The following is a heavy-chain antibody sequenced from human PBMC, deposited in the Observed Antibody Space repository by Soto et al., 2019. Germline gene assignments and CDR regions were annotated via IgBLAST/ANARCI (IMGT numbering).Heavy chain of an antibody. J-gene: IGHJ3*02. CDR1: GYTFTSYA. CDR3: ARGRQWLGRSI. Sequence: QVQLVQSGAEVKKPGASVKVSCKASGYTFTSYAMHWVRQAPGQRLERMGWINAGNGNTKYSQKFQGRVTITRDTSASTAYMELSSLRSEDTAVYYYARGRQWLGRSIWGQGTMVTVSP. CDR2: INAGNGNT. D-gene: IGHD6-19*01. V-gene: IGHV1-3*01.